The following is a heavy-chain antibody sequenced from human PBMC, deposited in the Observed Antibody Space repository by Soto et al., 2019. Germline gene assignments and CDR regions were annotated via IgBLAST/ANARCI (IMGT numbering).Heavy chain of an antibody. CDR1: GFSFDNAW. J-gene: IGHJ4*02. CDR2: IQSKTYGEAT. CDR3: TSVLIVVVAASRVAGY. Sequence: EVQLVESGGGLLKPGESVRLSCAASGFSFDNAWMNWVRQAPGKGLEWVGRIQSKTYGEATEYAAPVKGRFTISRSDSKDTLYLHMNSLKAEDSAVYYCTSVLIVVVAASRVAGYWGQGTLVTVSS. V-gene: IGHV3-15*07. D-gene: IGHD2-21*01.